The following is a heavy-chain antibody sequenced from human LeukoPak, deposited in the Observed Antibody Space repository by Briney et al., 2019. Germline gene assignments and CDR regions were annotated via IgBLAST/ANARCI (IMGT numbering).Heavy chain of an antibody. J-gene: IGHJ6*02. CDR3: ARAKYGYYGMDV. V-gene: IGHV3-30-3*01. D-gene: IGHD4-17*01. CDR1: GFTFSTSS. Sequence: GGSLRLSCVASGFTFSTSSIHWVRQAPGKGLDWVAVISEDGTEKYYADSVKGRFTVSRDNSKDTLSLQMNSLRVEDTAVYYCARAKYGYYGMDVWGQGTTVTVSS. CDR2: ISEDGTEK.